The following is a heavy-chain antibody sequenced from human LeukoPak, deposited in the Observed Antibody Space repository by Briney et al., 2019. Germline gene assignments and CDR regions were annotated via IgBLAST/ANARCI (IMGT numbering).Heavy chain of an antibody. J-gene: IGHJ4*02. CDR2: ISYDGSNK. V-gene: IGHV3-30-3*01. CDR3: ARDHERYYDSSGYPIAQDY. Sequence: GGSLRLSCAASGFTFSSYAMHWVRQAPGKGLEWVAVISYDGSNKYYADSVKGRFTISRDNSKNTLYLQMNSLRAEDTAVYYCARDHERYYDSSGYPIAQDYWGQGTLVTVSS. CDR1: GFTFSSYA. D-gene: IGHD3-22*01.